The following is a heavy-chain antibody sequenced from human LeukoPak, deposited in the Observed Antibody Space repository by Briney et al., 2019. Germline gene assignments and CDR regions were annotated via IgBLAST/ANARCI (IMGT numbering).Heavy chain of an antibody. V-gene: IGHV4-39*07. J-gene: IGHJ3*02. CDR3: ARSDGYGLVGI. D-gene: IGHD3-10*01. CDR1: GVSISSGSNY. CDR2: IYSSGST. Sequence: SETLSLTCSVSGVSISSGSNYLGWIRQPPGKTLEWIGSIYSSGSTHHNPSLKSRVIILIDTAKNHFSLNLSSVTAADTAVYYCARSDGYGLVGIWGQGTMVTVSS.